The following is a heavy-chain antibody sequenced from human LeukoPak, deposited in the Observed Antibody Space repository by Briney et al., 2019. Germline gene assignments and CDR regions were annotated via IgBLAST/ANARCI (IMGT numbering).Heavy chain of an antibody. D-gene: IGHD6-6*01. CDR1: GFTFSSYT. J-gene: IGHJ5*02. Sequence: GGSLRLSCAASGFTFSSYTMNWVRQAPGKGLEWVSYISGGSYTIYYADSVKGRFTISRDDAKNSMFLQMNSLTTEDTAVYYCARDLSSIAAPLPWFDPWGQGTLVTVSS. CDR3: ARDLSSIAAPLPWFDP. CDR2: ISGGSYTI. V-gene: IGHV3-48*01.